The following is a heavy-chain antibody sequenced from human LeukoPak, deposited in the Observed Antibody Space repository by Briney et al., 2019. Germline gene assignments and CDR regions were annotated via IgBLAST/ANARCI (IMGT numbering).Heavy chain of an antibody. CDR2: IDYSGNT. Sequence: SETLSLTCTVSGASLRGNYWTWIRQPPGKGLEWIGYIDYSGNTKYNPSLQSRVTISVDTSKSQFLLKLKSVTAADTALYFCARMPGRSPDYRGQGTLVTVSS. D-gene: IGHD3-10*01. CDR3: ARMPGRSPDY. CDR1: GASLRGNY. J-gene: IGHJ4*02. V-gene: IGHV4-59*08.